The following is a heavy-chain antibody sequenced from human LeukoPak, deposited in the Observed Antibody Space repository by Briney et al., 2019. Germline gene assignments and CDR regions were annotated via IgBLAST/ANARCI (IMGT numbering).Heavy chain of an antibody. V-gene: IGHV3-49*03. D-gene: IGHD3-22*01. CDR1: GFTFCDYA. CDR3: TRERLIDYYYYGMDV. Sequence: GGSLRLYCTASGFTFCDYAMSWFRQAPGKGLEWVGFIRSKAYGGTTEYAASVKGRFTISRDDSKSIAYLQMNSLKTEDTAVYYCTRERLIDYYYYGMDVWGQGTTVTVSS. J-gene: IGHJ6*02. CDR2: IRSKAYGGTT.